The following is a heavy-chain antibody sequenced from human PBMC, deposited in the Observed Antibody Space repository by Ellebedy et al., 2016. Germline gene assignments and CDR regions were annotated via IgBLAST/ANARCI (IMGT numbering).Heavy chain of an antibody. CDR1: GFSVSNNY. Sequence: GESLKISXAVSGFSVSNNYMSWVRQAPGRGLEWLSNIYSEGDTFYRDSVKGRFILSRDDSKNIVYLQMHDLSAEDTAVYYCARDVVIVPDAAPPDYDAYYYMDVWGKGTTVTVSS. CDR2: IYSEGDT. V-gene: IGHV3-66*01. CDR3: ARDVVIVPDAAPPDYDAYYYMDV. D-gene: IGHD2-2*01. J-gene: IGHJ6*03.